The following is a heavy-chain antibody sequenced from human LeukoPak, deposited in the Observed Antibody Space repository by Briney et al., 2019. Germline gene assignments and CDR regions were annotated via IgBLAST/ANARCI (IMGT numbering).Heavy chain of an antibody. D-gene: IGHD3-9*01. Sequence: SQTLSLTCAISGDSVSSNSAAWNWIRQSPSRGLEWLGRTYYRSKWYNDYAVSVKSRITINPDTSKNQFSLQLNSVTPEDTAVYYCARQNAYYDILTGYHPVLGFDPWGQGTLVTVSS. J-gene: IGHJ5*02. CDR2: TYYRSKWYN. V-gene: IGHV6-1*01. CDR1: GDSVSSNSAA. CDR3: ARQNAYYDILTGYHPVLGFDP.